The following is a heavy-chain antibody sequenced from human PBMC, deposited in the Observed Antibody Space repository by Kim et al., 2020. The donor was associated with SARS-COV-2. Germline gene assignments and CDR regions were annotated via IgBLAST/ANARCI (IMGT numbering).Heavy chain of an antibody. CDR1: GYTFTSYA. CDR2: INAGNGNT. V-gene: IGHV1-3*01. Sequence: ASVKVSCKASGYTFTSYAMHWVRQAPGQRLEWMGWINAGNGNTKYSQKFQGRVTITRDTSASTAYMELSSLRSEDTAVYYCAREGTYDFWSGYYQNDAFDIWGQGTMVTVSS. D-gene: IGHD3-3*01. J-gene: IGHJ3*02. CDR3: AREGTYDFWSGYYQNDAFDI.